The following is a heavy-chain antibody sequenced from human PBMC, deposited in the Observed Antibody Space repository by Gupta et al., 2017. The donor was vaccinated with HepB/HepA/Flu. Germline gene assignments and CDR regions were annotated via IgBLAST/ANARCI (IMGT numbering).Heavy chain of an antibody. CDR3: ARGGYSSSADNLIEGTYFDY. Sequence: EVQLVESGGGLVQPGGSLRLSCAASGFTFSSYDMHWVRQATGKGLEWVSAIGTAGDTYYPGSVKGRFTISRENAKNSLYLQMNSLRAGDTAVYYCARGGYSSSADNLIEGTYFDYWGQGTLVTVSS. CDR2: IGTAGDT. CDR1: GFTFSSYD. J-gene: IGHJ4*02. D-gene: IGHD6-6*01. V-gene: IGHV3-13*01.